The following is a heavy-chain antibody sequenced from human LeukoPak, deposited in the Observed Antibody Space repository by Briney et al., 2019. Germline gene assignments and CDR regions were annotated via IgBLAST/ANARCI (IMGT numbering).Heavy chain of an antibody. J-gene: IGHJ4*02. Sequence: GGSLRLSCAASGFTFSSYWMSWVRQAPGKGLEWVANIKQDGSEKYYVDSVKGRFTISRDNAKNSLYLQMNSLRAEDMALYYCAKDRLSGFGGGVFEFWGQGTLVTVSS. CDR2: IKQDGSEK. V-gene: IGHV3-7*03. CDR1: GFTFSSYW. D-gene: IGHD4-23*01. CDR3: AKDRLSGFGGGVFEF.